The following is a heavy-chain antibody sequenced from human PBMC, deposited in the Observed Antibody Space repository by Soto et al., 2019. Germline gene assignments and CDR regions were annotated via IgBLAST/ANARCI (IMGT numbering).Heavy chain of an antibody. CDR3: ARINSGTHRYDPFDM. CDR2: VNGANGVT. V-gene: IGHV1-3*01. Sequence: QVQLVQSGAEVKPPGASVKVSCRTSGYTFNADALHWVRQAPGQGLEWMGWVNGANGVTKFSQKFQGRVTITRDTFATTAYMELSSLRSEDTAVYFCARINSGTHRYDPFDMWGQGTTVTVAS. CDR1: GYTFNADA. J-gene: IGHJ3*02. D-gene: IGHD1-26*01.